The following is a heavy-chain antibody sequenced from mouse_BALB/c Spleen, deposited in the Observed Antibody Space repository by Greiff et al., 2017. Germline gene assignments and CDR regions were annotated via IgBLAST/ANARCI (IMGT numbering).Heavy chain of an antibody. CDR1: GFTFSSYG. CDR3: ARSMVTSFAY. Sequence: EVQLVESGGDLVKPGGSLKLSCAASGFTFSSYGMSWVRQTPDKRLEWVATISSGGSYTYYPDSVKGRFTISRDNAKNTLYLQMSSLKSEDTAMYYCARSMVTSFAYWGQGTLVTVSA. D-gene: IGHD2-1*01. J-gene: IGHJ3*01. V-gene: IGHV5-6*01. CDR2: ISSGGSYT.